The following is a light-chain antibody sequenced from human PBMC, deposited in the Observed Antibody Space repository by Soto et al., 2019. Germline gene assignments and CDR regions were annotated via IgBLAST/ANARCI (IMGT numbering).Light chain of an antibody. CDR3: QQRSNWPPPLT. CDR1: QSVSSY. J-gene: IGKJ4*01. V-gene: IGKV3-11*01. CDR2: AAS. Sequence: EIVLTQSPATLSLSPGERATLSCRASQSVSSYLAWYQQKPGQAPRLLIYAASTMATGIPARFSGSGSGTELTLTISSREPEDFAVYYCQQRSNWPPPLTFGGGTKVEIK.